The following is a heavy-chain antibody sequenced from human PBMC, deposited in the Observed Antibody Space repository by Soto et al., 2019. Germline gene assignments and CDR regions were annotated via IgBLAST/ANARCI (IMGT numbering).Heavy chain of an antibody. CDR1: GFTFSSYA. D-gene: IGHD2-15*01. V-gene: IGHV3-23*01. J-gene: IGHJ6*03. Sequence: EVQLLESGGGLVQPGGSLRLSCAASGFTFSSYAMSWVRQAPGNGLEWVSAISGSGGSTYYADSVKGRFTISRDNSKNTLYLQMNSLRAEDTAVDYCAKAVGDCSGGSCYSGYYYYYMDVWGKGTTVTVSS. CDR2: ISGSGGST. CDR3: AKAVGDCSGGSCYSGYYYYYMDV.